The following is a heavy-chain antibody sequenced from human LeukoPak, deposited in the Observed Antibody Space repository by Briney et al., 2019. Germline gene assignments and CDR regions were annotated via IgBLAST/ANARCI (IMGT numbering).Heavy chain of an antibody. Sequence: PSETLSLTCTVSGGSINNSSYFWGWIRQAPGKELEWIASIYYRGRTYYNPSLKSRVTIFLDTSERPVSLRLYSVTPADTFLYYCAKVYSYGPKDDFWGQGTLVTVSS. CDR3: AKVYSYGPKDDF. J-gene: IGHJ4*02. D-gene: IGHD5-18*01. CDR2: IYYRGRT. V-gene: IGHV4-39*01. CDR1: GGSINNSSYF.